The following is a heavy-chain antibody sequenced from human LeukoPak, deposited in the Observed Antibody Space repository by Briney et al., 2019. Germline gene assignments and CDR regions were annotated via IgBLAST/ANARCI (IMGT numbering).Heavy chain of an antibody. V-gene: IGHV3-11*01. Sequence: PGGSLRLSCTASEFTFSDYYMSWIRQAPGKGLEWVSYISMSGSTIYYADSVKGRFTISRDNARDSQYLQMNSLRAEDTAVYYCARVKYYDSSGFHHFDYWGQGTLVTVSS. CDR2: ISMSGSTI. D-gene: IGHD3-22*01. CDR1: EFTFSDYY. J-gene: IGHJ4*02. CDR3: ARVKYYDSSGFHHFDY.